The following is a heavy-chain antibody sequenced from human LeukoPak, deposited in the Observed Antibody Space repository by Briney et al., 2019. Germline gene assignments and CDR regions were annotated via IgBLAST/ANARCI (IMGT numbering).Heavy chain of an antibody. CDR2: ISSSSSTI. CDR3: ARRHEVLWFGELLAYYFDY. J-gene: IGHJ4*02. Sequence: GGSLRLSFAASGFTFSSYSMNWVRQAPGKGLEWVSYISSSSSTIYYADSVKGRFTISRDNAKNSLYLQMNSLRAEDTAVYYCARRHEVLWFGELLAYYFDYWGQGTLVTVSS. V-gene: IGHV3-48*04. D-gene: IGHD3-10*01. CDR1: GFTFSSYS.